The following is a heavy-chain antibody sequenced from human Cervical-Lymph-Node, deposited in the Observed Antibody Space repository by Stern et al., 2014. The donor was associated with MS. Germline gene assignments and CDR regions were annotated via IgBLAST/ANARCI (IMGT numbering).Heavy chain of an antibody. CDR2: ITSGSTYI. Sequence: VQLVESGGGLVKPGGSLRLSCAASGFTFSTYSMNWVRQAPGKGLEWVSSITSGSTYIYYADSVKGRFTISRDNAKNSLYLQMNSLRAEDTALYYCARDALNVRGTFDIWGQGTIVSVPS. V-gene: IGHV3-21*01. D-gene: IGHD3-16*01. CDR1: GFTFSTYS. J-gene: IGHJ3*02. CDR3: ARDALNVRGTFDI.